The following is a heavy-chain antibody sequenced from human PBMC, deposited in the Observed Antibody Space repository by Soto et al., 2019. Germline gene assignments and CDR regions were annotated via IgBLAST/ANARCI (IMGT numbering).Heavy chain of an antibody. V-gene: IGHV1-69*13. CDR2: IIPIFGTA. CDR1: GGTFSSYA. J-gene: IGHJ6*02. CDR3: ARDERITIFGVVPLGMDV. Sequence: ASVKVSCKASGGTFSSYAISWVRQVPGQGLEWMGGIIPIFGTANYAQKFQGRVTITADESTSTAYMELSSLRSEDTAVYYCARDERITIFGVVPLGMDVWGQGTTVTVSS. D-gene: IGHD3-3*01.